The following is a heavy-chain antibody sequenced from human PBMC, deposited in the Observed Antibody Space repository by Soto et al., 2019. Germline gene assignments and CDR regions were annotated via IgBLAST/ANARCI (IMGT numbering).Heavy chain of an antibody. J-gene: IGHJ6*02. V-gene: IGHV4-31*03. CDR2: IYYSGST. D-gene: IGHD3-22*01. Sequence: SETLSLTCTVSGGSISSGGYYWSWIRQHPGKGLEWIGYIYYSGSTYYNPSLKSRVTISVDTSKNQFSLKLSSVTAADTAVYYCASSDYYDSSGYYYYYYGMDVWGQGTTVTVSS. CDR1: GGSISSGGYY. CDR3: ASSDYYDSSGYYYYYYGMDV.